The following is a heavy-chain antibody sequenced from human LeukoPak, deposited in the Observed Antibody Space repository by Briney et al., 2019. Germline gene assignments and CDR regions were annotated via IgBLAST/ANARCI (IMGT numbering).Heavy chain of an antibody. Sequence: GGSLRLSCAASGFTFSSYAMSWVRQAPGKGLEWVSPISNSGGRTFYTDSVKGRFTISRDNSKITLYLQMNSLRAEDTAVYYCAKSYNGYESKPDYWGQGTLVTVSS. D-gene: IGHD5-12*01. CDR3: AKSYNGYESKPDY. V-gene: IGHV3-23*01. CDR2: ISNSGGRT. J-gene: IGHJ4*02. CDR1: GFTFSSYA.